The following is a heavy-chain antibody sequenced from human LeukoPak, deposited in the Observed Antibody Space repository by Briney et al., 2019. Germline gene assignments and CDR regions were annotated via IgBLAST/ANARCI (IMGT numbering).Heavy chain of an antibody. V-gene: IGHV3-23*01. D-gene: IGHD3-10*01. J-gene: IGHJ6*04. Sequence: GGSLRLSCAASGFTFSSYWMSWVRQAPGKGLEWVSAISGSGGSTYYADSVKGRFTISRDNSKNTLYLQMNSLRAEDTAVYYCAKPHYYGSGSYSYYYGMDVWGKGTTVTVSP. CDR2: ISGSGGST. CDR3: AKPHYYGSGSYSYYYGMDV. CDR1: GFTFSSYW.